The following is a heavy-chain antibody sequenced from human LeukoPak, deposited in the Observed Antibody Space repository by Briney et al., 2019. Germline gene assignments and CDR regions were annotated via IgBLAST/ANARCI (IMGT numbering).Heavy chain of an antibody. CDR2: ISYSGAT. Sequence: PSETLSLTCTVSGDSISSGGFYCSWIRQHPEKGLEWIGYISYSGATYYNPSLQNRVTISVDTSKDQFSLRVTSVTAADTAMYYCARRASSSGFNYWGQGTLVTVSS. V-gene: IGHV4-31*03. CDR1: GDSISSGGFY. D-gene: IGHD6-6*01. J-gene: IGHJ4*02. CDR3: ARRASSSGFNY.